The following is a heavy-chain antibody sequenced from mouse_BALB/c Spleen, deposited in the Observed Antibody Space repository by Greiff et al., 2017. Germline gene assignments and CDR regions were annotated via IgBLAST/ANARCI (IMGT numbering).Heavy chain of an antibody. CDR3: ARQWDDYDGNFDY. D-gene: IGHD2-4*01. Sequence: EVHLVESGGDLVKPGGSLKLSCAASGFTFSSYGMSWVRQTPDKRLEWVATISSGGSYTYYPDSVKGRFTISRDNAKNTLYLQMSSLKSEDTAMYYCARQWDDYDGNFDYWGQGTTLTVSS. CDR1: GFTFSSYG. CDR2: ISSGGSYT. V-gene: IGHV5-6*01. J-gene: IGHJ2*01.